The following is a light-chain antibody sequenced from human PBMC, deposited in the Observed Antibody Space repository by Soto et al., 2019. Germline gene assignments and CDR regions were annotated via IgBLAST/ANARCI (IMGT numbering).Light chain of an antibody. V-gene: IGKV3-11*01. CDR3: QQRGHWPRT. CDR2: EAS. CDR1: QSVSTY. Sequence: EVVLNQSPATMSLYPGEGATLSSRASQSVSTYLGWYQQKPGQAPRLLIFEASKRATGIPDRISGSGSGTDFALTISSLEPEDFAGYYFQQRGHWPRTFGQGTKVEMK. J-gene: IGKJ1*01.